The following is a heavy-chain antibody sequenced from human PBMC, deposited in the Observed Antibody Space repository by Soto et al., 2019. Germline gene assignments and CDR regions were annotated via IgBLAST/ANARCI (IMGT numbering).Heavy chain of an antibody. CDR3: AKDCTVTNWFDP. V-gene: IGHV3-23*01. CDR2: ISGSGGST. D-gene: IGHD4-17*01. J-gene: IGHJ5*02. CDR1: GFTFSSYA. Sequence: PGGSLRLSCAASGFTFSSYAMSWVRQAPGKGLEWVSAISGSGGSTYYADSVKGRFTISRDNSKNTLYLQMNSLRAEGTAVYYCAKDCTVTNWFDPWGQGTLVTVSS.